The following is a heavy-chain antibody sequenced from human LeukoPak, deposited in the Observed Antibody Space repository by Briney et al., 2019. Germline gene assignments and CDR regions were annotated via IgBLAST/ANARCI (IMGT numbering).Heavy chain of an antibody. V-gene: IGHV3-74*01. CDR1: GFTFSNYW. CDR2: INSDGSTT. D-gene: IGHD2/OR15-2a*01. J-gene: IGHJ6*02. Sequence: GGSLRLSCAASGFTFSNYWMHWVRQAPGKGLVWVSRINSDGSTTNYADSVKGRFTISRGNAKNTLFLQMNSLRAEDTAVYYCASLQNVPSYYYYYVMDVWGQGTTVTVSS. CDR3: ASLQNVPSYYYYYVMDV.